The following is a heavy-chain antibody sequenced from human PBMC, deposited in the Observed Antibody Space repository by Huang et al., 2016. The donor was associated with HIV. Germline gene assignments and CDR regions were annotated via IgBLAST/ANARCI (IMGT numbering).Heavy chain of an antibody. V-gene: IGHV4-4*07. CDR3: ARENEFCGSTNCHHYYYGLDV. D-gene: IGHD2-2*01. CDR2: FYTSGNT. J-gene: IGHJ6*02. CDR1: GGSISTYY. Sequence: QVQLQESGPGLVKPSETLSLTCTVSGGSISTYYWSWIRQSAGKGLEWIGRFYTSGNTNYNPSLRSRVTMSVDTSKNQFSLRRTSVTAADTAVYYCARENEFCGSTNCHHYYYGLDVWGQGTTVTVSS.